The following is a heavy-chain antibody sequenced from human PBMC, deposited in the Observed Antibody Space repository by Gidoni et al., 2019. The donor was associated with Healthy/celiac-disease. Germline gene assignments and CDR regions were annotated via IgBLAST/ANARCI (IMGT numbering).Heavy chain of an antibody. CDR3: ARGRQQLVPFIDY. CDR1: GFTFSSYS. V-gene: IGHV3-21*01. CDR2: ISSSSSYI. J-gene: IGHJ4*02. D-gene: IGHD6-13*01. Sequence: EVQLVESGGGLVKPGGSLRLSCAASGFTFSSYSMNWVRQAPGKGLEWVSSISSSSSYIYYADSVKGRFTISRDNAKNSLYLQMNSLRAEDTAVYYCARGRQQLVPFIDYWGQGTLVTVSS.